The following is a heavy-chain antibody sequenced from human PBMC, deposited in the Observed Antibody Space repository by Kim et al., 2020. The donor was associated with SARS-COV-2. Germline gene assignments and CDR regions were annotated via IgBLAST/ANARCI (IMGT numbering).Heavy chain of an antibody. CDR1: GYTFTSYA. D-gene: IGHD2-2*01. V-gene: IGHV1-3*01. J-gene: IGHJ4*02. CDR3: ARDNGYCSSTSCYEDY. Sequence: ASVKVYCKASGYTFTSYAMHWVRQAPGQRLEWMGWINAGNGNTKYSQKFHGRVTITRDTSASTAYMELSSLRSEDTAVYYCARDNGYCSSTSCYEDYWGQGTLVTVSS. CDR2: INAGNGNT.